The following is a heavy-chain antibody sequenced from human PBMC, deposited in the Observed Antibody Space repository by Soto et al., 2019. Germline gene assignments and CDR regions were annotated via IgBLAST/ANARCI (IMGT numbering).Heavy chain of an antibody. D-gene: IGHD3-3*01. CDR1: GYTFRNYG. CDR3: ARALVSGSDFWRDYNGGYFEY. V-gene: IGHV1-18*01. CDR2: ISPYNGNT. Sequence: ASVKVSCKASGYTFRNYGITWVRQAPGQGLEWMAWISPYNGNTNYAQELQGRVTMTTDTSTSTAYMELRSLTSEDTAMYYCARALVSGSDFWRDYNGGYFEYWGQGTLVTVSS. J-gene: IGHJ4*02.